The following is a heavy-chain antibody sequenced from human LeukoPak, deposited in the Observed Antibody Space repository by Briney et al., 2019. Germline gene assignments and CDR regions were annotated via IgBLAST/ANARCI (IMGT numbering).Heavy chain of an antibody. V-gene: IGHV1-2*02. D-gene: IGHD4-17*01. J-gene: IGHJ4*02. Sequence: GASVKVSCKASGYTFTGYCMHWVRQAPGQGLEWMGWINPNSGGTNYAQKFQGRVTMTRDTSISTAYMELSRLRSDDTAVYYCARAYGDYVPNFDYWGQGTLVTVSS. CDR3: ARAYGDYVPNFDY. CDR1: GYTFTGYC. CDR2: INPNSGGT.